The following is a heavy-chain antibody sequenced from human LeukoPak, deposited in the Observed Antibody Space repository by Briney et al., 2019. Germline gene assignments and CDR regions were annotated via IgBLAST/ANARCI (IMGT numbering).Heavy chain of an antibody. CDR3: ASPSSGQSFDI. J-gene: IGHJ3*02. V-gene: IGHV3-53*01. CDR1: GFTFSDHY. D-gene: IGHD6-19*01. Sequence: VGSLRLSCAASGFTFSDHYMNWVRQAPGKGLEWVSVIYTGGNTYYADSVKGRFTISRDNSKNTLYLQMHSLRAEDTAVYYCASPSSGQSFDIWGQGTMVTVSS. CDR2: IYTGGNT.